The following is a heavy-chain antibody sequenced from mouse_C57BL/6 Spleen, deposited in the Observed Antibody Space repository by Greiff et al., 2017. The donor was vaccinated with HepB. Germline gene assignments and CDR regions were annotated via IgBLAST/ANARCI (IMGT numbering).Heavy chain of an antibody. CDR2: IYPGDGDT. CDR3: ARGFTTDV. V-gene: IGHV1-82*01. Sequence: QVQLKESGPELVKPGASVKISCKASGYAFSSSWMNWVKQRPGKGLEWIGRIYPGDGDTNYNGKFKGKATLTADKSSSTAYMQLSSLTSEDSAVYFCARGFTTDVWGTGTTVTVSS. D-gene: IGHD1-1*01. J-gene: IGHJ1*03. CDR1: GYAFSSSW.